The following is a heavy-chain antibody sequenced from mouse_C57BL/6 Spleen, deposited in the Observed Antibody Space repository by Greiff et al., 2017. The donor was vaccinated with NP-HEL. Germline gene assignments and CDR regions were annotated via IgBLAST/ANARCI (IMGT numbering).Heavy chain of an antibody. D-gene: IGHD2-4*01. J-gene: IGHJ3*01. V-gene: IGHV1-9*01. Sequence: VQLQQSGAELMKPGASVKLSCKATGYTFTGYWIEWVKQRPGHGLEWIGEILPGSGSTNYIEKFKGKATFTADTSSNTAYMQLSSLTTEDSAIYYCARGLYYDYDVWFAYWGQGTLVTVSA. CDR3: ARGLYYDYDVWFAY. CDR1: GYTFTGYW. CDR2: ILPGSGST.